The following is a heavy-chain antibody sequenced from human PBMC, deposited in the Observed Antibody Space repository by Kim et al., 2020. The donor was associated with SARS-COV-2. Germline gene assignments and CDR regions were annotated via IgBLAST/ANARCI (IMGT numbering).Heavy chain of an antibody. D-gene: IGHD3-22*01. CDR3: ARGYYDSSGSFDY. V-gene: IGHV1-69*02. J-gene: IGHJ4*02. Sequence: YDKKVKGRATITPDKSTSTAYMELSSLGSEDTAVYYCARGYYDSSGSFDYWGQGTLVTVSS.